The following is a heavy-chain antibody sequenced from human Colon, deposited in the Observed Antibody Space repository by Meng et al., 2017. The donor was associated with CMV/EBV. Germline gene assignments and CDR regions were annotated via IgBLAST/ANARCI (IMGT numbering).Heavy chain of an antibody. CDR1: GFTFSSYA. V-gene: IGHV3-23*01. Sequence: GESLKISCAASGFTFSSYAMSWVRQAPGKGLEWVSAISGSGGSTYYADSVKGRFTISRDNSKNTLYLQMNSLRAEDTAVYYCVRDRITIFGVARFDYWGQGTLVTVSS. D-gene: IGHD3-3*01. J-gene: IGHJ4*02. CDR2: ISGSGGST. CDR3: VRDRITIFGVARFDY.